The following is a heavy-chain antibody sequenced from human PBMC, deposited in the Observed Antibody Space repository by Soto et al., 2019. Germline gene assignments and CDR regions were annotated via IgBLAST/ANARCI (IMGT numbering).Heavy chain of an antibody. J-gene: IGHJ6*02. CDR3: ANWYSSSWYYYYYGMDV. CDR1: GFTFSSYG. D-gene: IGHD6-13*01. V-gene: IGHV3-30*18. CDR2: ISYDGSNK. Sequence: GGSLRLSCAASGFTFSSYGMHWVRQAPGKGLEWVAVISYDGSNKYYADSVKGRFAISRDNSKNTLYLQMNSLRAEDTAVYYCANWYSSSWYYYYYGMDVWGQGTTVTVSS.